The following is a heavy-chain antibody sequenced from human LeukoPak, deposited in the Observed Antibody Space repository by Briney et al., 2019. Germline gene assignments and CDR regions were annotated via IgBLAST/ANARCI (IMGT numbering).Heavy chain of an antibody. V-gene: IGHV3-30*02. Sequence: GGSLTLSCADSGFSIRSYWLSWVRQAPGKGLEWVAFIRYDGSNKYYADSVKGRFTISRDKSKNTLYLQMNSLRAEDTAVYYCAKGLYCSSTSCYPPDYWGQGTLVTVSS. J-gene: IGHJ4*02. CDR1: GFSIRSYW. CDR2: IRYDGSNK. CDR3: AKGLYCSSTSCYPPDY. D-gene: IGHD2-2*01.